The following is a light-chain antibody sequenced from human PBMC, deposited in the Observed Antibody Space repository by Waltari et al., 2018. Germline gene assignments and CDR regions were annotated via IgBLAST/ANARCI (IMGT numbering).Light chain of an antibody. CDR1: GSGGS. CDR3: SSDAVSNNFYD. Sequence: QSALTQTPSAYGPPVKPATIPCTGTGSGGSVSWYQQLPGKAPKPLIYEVSKRPSGVPDRFSGSKSGNTASLTVSGLQAEDEGDYYCSSDAVSNNFYDFGSGTKVTVL. J-gene: IGLJ1*01. V-gene: IGLV2-8*01. CDR2: EVS.